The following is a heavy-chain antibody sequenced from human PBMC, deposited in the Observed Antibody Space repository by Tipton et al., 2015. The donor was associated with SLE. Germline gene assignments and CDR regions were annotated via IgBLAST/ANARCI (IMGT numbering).Heavy chain of an antibody. CDR2: MYFSGNT. CDR1: GGSIMNTHYS. V-gene: IGHV4-39*07. Sequence: TLSLTCTVSGGSIMNTHYSWGWVRQPPGKGLDWIGTMYFSGNTYYNPSLKSRVAISLDTSKNQLSLNLSSVTAADTAVYYCARQAPDTGWYEPFTPGGQGTLVAVSS. D-gene: IGHD6-19*01. CDR3: ARQAPDTGWYEPFTP. J-gene: IGHJ5*02.